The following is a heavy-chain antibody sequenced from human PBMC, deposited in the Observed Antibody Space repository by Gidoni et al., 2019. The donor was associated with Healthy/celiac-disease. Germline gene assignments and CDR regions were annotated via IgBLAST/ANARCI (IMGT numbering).Heavy chain of an antibody. CDR3: ARVPRYFDWSIHYFDY. CDR2: IYYSGST. V-gene: IGHV4-61*01. CDR1: GGSVSRGSYY. D-gene: IGHD3-9*01. Sequence: QVQLQESGPGLVKPSETLSLTCTVSGGSVSRGSYYWSWIRQPPGKGLEWIGYIYYSGSTNYNPSLKSRVTISVDTSKNQFSLKLSSVTAADTAVYYCARVPRYFDWSIHYFDYWGQGTLVTVSS. J-gene: IGHJ4*02.